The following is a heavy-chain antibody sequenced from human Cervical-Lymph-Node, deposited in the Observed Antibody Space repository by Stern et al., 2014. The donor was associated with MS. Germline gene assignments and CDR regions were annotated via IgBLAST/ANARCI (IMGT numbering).Heavy chain of an antibody. Sequence: QEQLQESGPGLVKPSQTLSLTCTVSGGSISSGDYYWSWIRQPPGKGLEWIGYIYYSGSTYYNQSLKRRVTISVDTSKNQFSLKLSSVTAADTAVYYCARVGDYDYVWGSAHDYWGQGTLVTVSS. CDR3: ARVGDYDYVWGSAHDY. J-gene: IGHJ4*02. V-gene: IGHV4-30-4*01. CDR2: IYYSGST. CDR1: GGSISSGDYY. D-gene: IGHD3-16*01.